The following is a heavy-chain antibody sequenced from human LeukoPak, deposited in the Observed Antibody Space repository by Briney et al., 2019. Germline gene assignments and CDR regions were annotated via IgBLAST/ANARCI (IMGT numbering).Heavy chain of an antibody. CDR3: ARGRATGRSGGDY. V-gene: IGHV3-7*01. D-gene: IGHD3-9*01. J-gene: IGHJ4*02. CDR2: IKQDGSEK. CDR1: GFTFSSYW. Sequence: GGSLRLSCAASGFTFSSYWMSWVRQAPGKGLEWVANIKQDGSEKYYVDSVKGRFTISRDNAENSLYLQMNSLRDEDTAVYYCARGRATGRSGGDYWGQGTLVTVSS.